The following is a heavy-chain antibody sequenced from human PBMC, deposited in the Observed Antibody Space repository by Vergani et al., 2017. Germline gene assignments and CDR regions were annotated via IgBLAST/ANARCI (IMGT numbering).Heavy chain of an antibody. V-gene: IGHV3-23*01. CDR1: GFTFSSYA. CDR3: AKCNVLLWFGELAYFDY. Sequence: EVQLLESGGGLVQPGGSLRLSCAASGFTFSSYAMSWVRQAPGKGLEWVSAISGSGGSTYYADSVKGRFTISRDNSKNTLYLQMNSLRAEGTAVYYCAKCNVLLWFGELAYFDYWGQGTLVTVSS. J-gene: IGHJ4*02. CDR2: ISGSGGST. D-gene: IGHD3-10*01.